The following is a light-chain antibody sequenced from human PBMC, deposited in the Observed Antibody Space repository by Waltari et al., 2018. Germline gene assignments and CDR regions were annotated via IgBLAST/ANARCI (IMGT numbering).Light chain of an antibody. V-gene: IGLV2-11*01. Sequence: QSALTQPRPVSGSPGQSVTISCTGTSSDVGGYNSFSCYHQHPGKAPKLMIYDVSKRPSGVPDRFSGSKSGNTASLTISGLQAEDEADYYCCSYAGSYTFGVFGGGTKLTVL. CDR2: DVS. J-gene: IGLJ2*01. CDR1: SSDVGGYNS. CDR3: CSYAGSYTFGV.